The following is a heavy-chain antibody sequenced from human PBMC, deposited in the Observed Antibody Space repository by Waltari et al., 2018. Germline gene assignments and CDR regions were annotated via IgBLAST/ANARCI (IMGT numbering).Heavy chain of an antibody. D-gene: IGHD3-3*01. CDR1: GGSFGGYY. CDR2: INHSGRT. CDR3: ARANTIFGVIRTWYYMDV. V-gene: IGHV4-34*01. J-gene: IGHJ6*03. Sequence: QVQLQQWGAGLLRPTETLSLTCVVSGGSFGGYYWCWICQPPGKGLEWIGEINHSGRTNYNPSLKSRVTISIDTSKIQFSLKLRSVTVADTAVYYCARANTIFGVIRTWYYMDVWGKGTPVTVSS.